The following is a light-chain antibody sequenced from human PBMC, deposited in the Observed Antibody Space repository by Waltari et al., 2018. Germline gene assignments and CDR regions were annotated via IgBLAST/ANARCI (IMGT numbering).Light chain of an antibody. V-gene: IGLV1-51*01. CDR3: GTWDSSLSIVI. CDR2: YTT. J-gene: IGLJ2*01. Sequence: QSVLTQPPSVSAAPGQKVTVSCSGSNSNLGEGGVAWYHQVPGTAPKLVIYYTTKRPSGIPARFSGSRSGTSATLDITGLQTGDEADYYCGTWDSSLSIVIFGGATKVTVL. CDR1: NSNLGEGG.